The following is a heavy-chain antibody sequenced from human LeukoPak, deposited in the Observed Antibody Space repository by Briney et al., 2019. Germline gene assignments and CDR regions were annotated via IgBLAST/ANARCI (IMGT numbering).Heavy chain of an antibody. CDR1: GGTFSSYA. CDR3: ASSTAMVLYYFDW. CDR2: IIPIFGTA. J-gene: IGHJ4*02. Sequence: GASVKVSCKASGGTFSSYAISWVRQAPGQGLEWMGGIIPIFGTANYAQKFQGRVTITADESTSTAYMELSSLRSEDTAVYYCASSTAMVLYYFDWWGQGTLVTVSS. D-gene: IGHD5-18*01. V-gene: IGHV1-69*13.